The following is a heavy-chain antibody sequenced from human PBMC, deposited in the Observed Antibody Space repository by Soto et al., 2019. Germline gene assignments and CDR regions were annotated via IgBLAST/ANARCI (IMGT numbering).Heavy chain of an antibody. CDR2: MNPNSGNT. V-gene: IGHV1-8*01. J-gene: IGHJ3*02. CDR1: GYTFTSYD. Sequence: QVQLVQSGAEVKKPGASVKVSCKASGYTFTSYDINWVRQAPGQGLEWMGWMNPNSGNTGYAQKFQGRVTMTRTTSISTAYVELSSLKSEDPAVYYCAVDPTRAKGAFDIWGQGTMVTFAS. CDR3: AVDPTRAKGAFDI. D-gene: IGHD4-17*01.